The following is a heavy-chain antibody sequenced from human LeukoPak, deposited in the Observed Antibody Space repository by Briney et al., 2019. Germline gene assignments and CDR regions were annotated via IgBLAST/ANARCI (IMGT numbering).Heavy chain of an antibody. J-gene: IGHJ4*02. CDR3: AKGFYVAGNYYFDY. D-gene: IGHD6-19*01. V-gene: IGHV3-48*04. Sequence: GGSLRLSCAASGFTFSGYSMNWVRQAPGKGLEWVSYISDSSSAMYYADSVKGRFTISRDNAKNSLYLQMNSLRAEDTAVYYCAKGFYVAGNYYFDYWGQGTLVTVSS. CDR1: GFTFSGYS. CDR2: ISDSSSAM.